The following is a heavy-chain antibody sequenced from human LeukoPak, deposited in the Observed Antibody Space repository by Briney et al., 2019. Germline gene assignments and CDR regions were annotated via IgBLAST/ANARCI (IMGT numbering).Heavy chain of an antibody. CDR1: GGSISSYY. Sequence: SETLSLTCTVSGGSISSYYWSWIRQPPGKGLEWIGYIYYSGSTNYNSSLKSRVTVSVDTSKNQFSLKLSSVTAADTAVYYCARGDQLLWDNWFDPWGQGTLVTVSS. D-gene: IGHD2-2*01. J-gene: IGHJ5*02. CDR3: ARGDQLLWDNWFDP. CDR2: IYYSGST. V-gene: IGHV4-59*01.